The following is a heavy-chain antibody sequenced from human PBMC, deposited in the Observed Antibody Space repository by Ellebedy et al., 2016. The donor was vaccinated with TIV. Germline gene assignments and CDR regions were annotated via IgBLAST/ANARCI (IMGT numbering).Heavy chain of an antibody. J-gene: IGHJ4*02. CDR1: GFTFSDYG. CDR3: AKFTYYDDSSGYSF. D-gene: IGHD3-22*01. V-gene: IGHV3-30*02. Sequence: GESLKISCAASGFTFSDYGMHWVRQAPGKGLEWVAFMRYDGSNKYYADSVKGRFTISRDNSKNTLYLRMNSLRAEDTAVYYCAKFTYYDDSSGYSFWGQGTLVTVSS. CDR2: MRYDGSNK.